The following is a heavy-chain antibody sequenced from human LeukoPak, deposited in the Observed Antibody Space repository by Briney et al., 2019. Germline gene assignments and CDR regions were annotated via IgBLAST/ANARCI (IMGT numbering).Heavy chain of an antibody. Sequence: GGSLRLSCTVSGFTFDDYAMHWVRQAPGKGMEWVSGISWNSGSIGYADSVKGRFTISRDNAKNSLYLQMNSLRAEDTALYYCAKDGGSGSSWTKHFDYWGQGTLVTVSS. CDR3: AKDGGSGSSWTKHFDY. CDR1: GFTFDDYA. CDR2: ISWNSGSI. V-gene: IGHV3-9*01. J-gene: IGHJ4*02. D-gene: IGHD1-26*01.